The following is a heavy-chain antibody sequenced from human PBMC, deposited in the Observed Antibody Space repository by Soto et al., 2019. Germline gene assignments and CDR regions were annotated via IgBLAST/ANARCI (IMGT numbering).Heavy chain of an antibody. D-gene: IGHD2-15*01. V-gene: IGHV3-30*18. CDR1: GFTFSSYS. J-gene: IGHJ6*01. Sequence: QVQLVESGGGVVQPGRSLSLSCAASGFTFSSYSIHWVRQAPGKGLEWVAVISYDGSNKYYADSVKGRFSISRDNSKNPLSLQMTSLRPEDTAVYYCAKGGLKYCIGGSCPYYSGLDVWGHGTRVTVSS. CDR2: ISYDGSNK. CDR3: AKGGLKYCIGGSCPYYSGLDV.